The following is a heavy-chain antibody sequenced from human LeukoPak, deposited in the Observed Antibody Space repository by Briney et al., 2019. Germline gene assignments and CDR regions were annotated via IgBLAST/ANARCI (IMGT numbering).Heavy chain of an antibody. CDR3: AKDPLQLRLGAMDV. D-gene: IGHD5-18*01. Sequence: LGGSLRLSCAASGFTFSRYAMSWVRQAPGKGLEWVSAISGSGGSTYYADSVKGRFTISRDNSKNTLYLQMNSLRAEDTAAYYCAKDPLQLRLGAMDVWGQGTTVTVSS. CDR1: GFTFSRYA. CDR2: ISGSGGST. V-gene: IGHV3-23*01. J-gene: IGHJ6*02.